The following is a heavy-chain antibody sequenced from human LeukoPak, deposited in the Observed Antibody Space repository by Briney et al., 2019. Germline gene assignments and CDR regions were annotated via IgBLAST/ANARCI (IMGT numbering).Heavy chain of an antibody. D-gene: IGHD3-10*01. CDR1: GGTFSSYA. CDR3: ASITMVRGVIMSWFDP. V-gene: IGHV1-69*13. Sequence: SVKVSCKASGGTFSSYAISWVRQAPGQGLEWMGGIIPIFGTANYAQKFQGRVTITADESTSTAYMELSSLRSEDTAAYYCASITMVRGVIMSWFDPWGQGTLVTVSS. CDR2: IIPIFGTA. J-gene: IGHJ5*02.